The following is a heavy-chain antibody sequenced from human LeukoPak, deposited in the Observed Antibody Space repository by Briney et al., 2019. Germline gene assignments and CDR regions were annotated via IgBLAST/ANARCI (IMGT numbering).Heavy chain of an antibody. D-gene: IGHD3-10*01. CDR2: IKQDGSEK. CDR1: GFSFSSYW. Sequence: PGGSLRLSCAASGFSFSSYWMSWVRQAPGKGLEWVANIKQDGSEKYYVDSVKGRFTISRDNAKKSLYLQMNSPRAEDTAVYYCARDQRELLWFGESFFAFDIWGQGTMVTVSS. J-gene: IGHJ3*02. V-gene: IGHV3-7*01. CDR3: ARDQRELLWFGESFFAFDI.